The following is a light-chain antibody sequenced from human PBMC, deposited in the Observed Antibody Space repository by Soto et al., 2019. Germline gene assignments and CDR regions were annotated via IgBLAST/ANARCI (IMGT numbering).Light chain of an antibody. Sequence: QSVLTQPPSVSGAPGQRVTISCTGSTSNIGADYGVHWYQQLPGAAPKVLIYGTNNRPSGVPDRFSGSKSGTSASLAISGLQSEDEADYYCATWDDSLPAVFGGGTQLTVL. CDR3: ATWDDSLPAV. V-gene: IGLV1-40*01. CDR1: TSNIGADYG. CDR2: GTN. J-gene: IGLJ7*01.